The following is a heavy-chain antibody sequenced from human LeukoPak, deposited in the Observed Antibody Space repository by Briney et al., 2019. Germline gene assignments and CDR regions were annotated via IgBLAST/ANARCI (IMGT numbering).Heavy chain of an antibody. CDR3: AKEGAAPGPDFDY. D-gene: IGHD6-13*01. J-gene: IGHJ4*02. V-gene: IGHV4-4*07. Sequence: KPSETLSLTCTVSGASIRSYYWSWIRQPAGKGLEWIGRIVPSGSTNYNPSLKSRVTMSVDTSKNQFSLKLNSVTAAGTAVYYCAKEGAAPGPDFDYWGQGTQVIVSS. CDR2: IVPSGST. CDR1: GASIRSYY.